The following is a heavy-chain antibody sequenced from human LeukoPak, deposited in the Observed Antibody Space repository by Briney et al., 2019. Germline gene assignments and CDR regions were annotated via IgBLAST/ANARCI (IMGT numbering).Heavy chain of an antibody. Sequence: SETPSLTCTVSGGSISSYYWSWIRQPAGKGLEWIGRIYTSGSTNYNPSLKSRVTMSVDTSKNQFSLKLSSVTAADTAVYYCASMDNWNAQVDYWGQGTLVTVSS. CDR3: ASMDNWNAQVDY. D-gene: IGHD1-20*01. J-gene: IGHJ4*02. CDR1: GGSISSYY. V-gene: IGHV4-4*07. CDR2: IYTSGST.